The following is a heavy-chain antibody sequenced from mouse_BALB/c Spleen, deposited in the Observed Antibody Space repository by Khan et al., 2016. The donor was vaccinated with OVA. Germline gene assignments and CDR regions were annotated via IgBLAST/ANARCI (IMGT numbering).Heavy chain of an antibody. J-gene: IGHJ3*01. V-gene: IGHV3-6*02. CDR2: INYGGNN. Sequence: VQLKQSGPGLVKPSQSLSLTCSVTGYSITSGYYWNWIRQFPGNTLEWMGYINYGGNNNYNPSLKNRISITRETSKNQFFLRLNSLTAEDSATYYCARGGRWFDYWGQGTLVTVSA. CDR3: ARGGRWFDY. CDR1: GYSITSGYY.